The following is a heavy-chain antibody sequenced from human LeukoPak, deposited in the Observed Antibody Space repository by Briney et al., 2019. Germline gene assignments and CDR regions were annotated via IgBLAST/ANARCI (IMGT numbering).Heavy chain of an antibody. CDR2: ISWTSGSI. Sequence: SGGSLRLSCAASGFTFDAYAMHWVRQAPGQGLEWVSGISWTSGSIGYADSVKGRFTISRDNAKNSLYLQMNSLRAEDTALYYCAKDLSPVHYYFDYWGQGTLVTVSS. CDR1: GFTFDAYA. D-gene: IGHD1-1*01. CDR3: AKDLSPVHYYFDY. V-gene: IGHV3-9*01. J-gene: IGHJ4*02.